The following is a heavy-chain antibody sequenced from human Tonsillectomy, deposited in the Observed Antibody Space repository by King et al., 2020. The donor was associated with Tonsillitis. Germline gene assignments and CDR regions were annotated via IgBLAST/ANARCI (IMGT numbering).Heavy chain of an antibody. J-gene: IGHJ4*02. CDR3: AREGYDSSGYPSSYFDF. Sequence: VQLVESGGGVVQPGGSLRLSCAASGFTFSTYAMHWVRQAPGKGLEWVAVISYDGSNKYYAESVKGRFTISRDNSKNTMYLQMSSLRAEETAVYYCAREGYDSSGYPSSYFDFWGQGPLVTVSS. CDR1: GFTFSTYA. V-gene: IGHV3-30-3*01. D-gene: IGHD3-22*01. CDR2: ISYDGSNK.